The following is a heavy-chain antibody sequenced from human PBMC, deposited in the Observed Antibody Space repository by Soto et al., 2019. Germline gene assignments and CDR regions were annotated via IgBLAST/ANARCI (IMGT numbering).Heavy chain of an antibody. J-gene: IGHJ4*02. CDR1: GFNFRGSA. CDR2: VRTIANADAT. D-gene: IGHD3-10*01. CDR3: TAPLLGSFDF. V-gene: IGHV3-73*01. Sequence: GGSLRLSCAASGFNFRGSAIHWVRQASGKGLEWVGRVRTIANADATAYGASVKGRFTISRDVSKSTAYLQMNSLRTEDTAVYYCTAPLLGSFDFRGPGLLVTLSS.